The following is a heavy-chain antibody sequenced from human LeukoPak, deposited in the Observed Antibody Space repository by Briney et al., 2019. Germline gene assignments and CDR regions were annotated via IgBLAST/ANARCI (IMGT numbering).Heavy chain of an antibody. J-gene: IGHJ4*02. CDR2: IFGSGDNR. CDR1: GFTFSSYA. V-gene: IGHV3-23*01. D-gene: IGHD6-19*01. Sequence: GGSLRLSCAASGFTFSSYAMCWVRQAPGKGLQWVSTIFGSGDNRYYADSVKGRFTISRDNSKNTLYLQMNSLRAEDTAVYYCAKGSIAMATTFFDSWGQGTLVTVSS. CDR3: AKGSIAMATTFFDS.